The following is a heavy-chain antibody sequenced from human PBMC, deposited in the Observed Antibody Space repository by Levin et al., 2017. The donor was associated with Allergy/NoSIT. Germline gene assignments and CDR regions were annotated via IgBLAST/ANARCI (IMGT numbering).Heavy chain of an antibody. J-gene: IGHJ4*02. CDR2: ISYDGSNK. CDR3: AKDDYGEHFDY. D-gene: IGHD4-17*01. CDR1: GFTFRSYG. Sequence: SGGSLRLSCAASGFTFRSYGMHWVRQAPGKGLEWVALISYDGSNKYYADSVKGRFTISRDNSKNTLYLQTNSLRAEDTAVYYCAKDDYGEHFDYWGQGTLVTVSS. V-gene: IGHV3-30*18.